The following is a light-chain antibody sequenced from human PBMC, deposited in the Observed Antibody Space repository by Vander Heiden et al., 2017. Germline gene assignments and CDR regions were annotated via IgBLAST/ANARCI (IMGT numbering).Light chain of an antibody. V-gene: IGKV1-33*01. J-gene: IGKJ5*01. CDR2: DAA. CDR1: QDMSNY. CDR3: QKYDNRPVT. Sequence: IQLTPSPSSLSASVGDRVTITCQASQDMSNYLKWYQQKPGKAPKLLIYDAANLETGVPSGFSGSGSGTDFIFTNSSLQPEDIATYYCQKYDNRPVTFGQGTRLEIK.